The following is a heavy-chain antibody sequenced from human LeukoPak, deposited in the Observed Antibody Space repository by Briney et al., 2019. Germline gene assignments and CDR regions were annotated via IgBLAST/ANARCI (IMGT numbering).Heavy chain of an antibody. CDR2: IFYTGST. D-gene: IGHD3-22*01. Sequence: SETLSLTCTVSGGFISSSSYYWGWIRQPPGKGREWIGSIFYTGSTYNNPSLKSRVSISIDTSKNQFALKLSSVTAADTAVYYCASYKMFYYDSSGYYYGFDYWGQGTLVTVSS. V-gene: IGHV4-39*01. J-gene: IGHJ4*02. CDR1: GGFISSSSYY. CDR3: ASYKMFYYDSSGYYYGFDY.